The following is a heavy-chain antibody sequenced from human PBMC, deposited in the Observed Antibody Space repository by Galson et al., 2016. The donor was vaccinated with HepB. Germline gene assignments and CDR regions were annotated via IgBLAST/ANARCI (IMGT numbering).Heavy chain of an antibody. J-gene: IGHJ6*02. CDR3: AKAATPVFYYHGMDV. V-gene: IGHV3-23*01. Sequence: SLRLSCAASGFTFSSYAMTWVRQAPGKGLEWVSAINSSGDSTYYTDSVKGRFTISRDNSRNTLYLQMNSLRYEDTAVYYCAKAATPVFYYHGMDVWGQGTTVTVSS. CDR2: INSSGDST. CDR1: GFTFSSYA.